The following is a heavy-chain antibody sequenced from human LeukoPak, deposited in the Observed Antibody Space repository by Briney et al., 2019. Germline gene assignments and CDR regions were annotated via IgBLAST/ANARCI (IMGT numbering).Heavy chain of an antibody. CDR1: GASVSSTEHY. V-gene: IGHV4-30-4*01. CDR2: MYYSGST. J-gene: IGHJ3*01. CDR3: ATTYGSGSTSSASDL. D-gene: IGHD3-10*01. Sequence: SETLSLTCTVSGASVSSTEHYWSWVRQPPGKGLEWTGYMYYSGSTDYSPSLKSRVTMSVDTSKNQFTLKLSSVTAADTAVYYGATTYGSGSTSSASDLWGQGTMVTVSS.